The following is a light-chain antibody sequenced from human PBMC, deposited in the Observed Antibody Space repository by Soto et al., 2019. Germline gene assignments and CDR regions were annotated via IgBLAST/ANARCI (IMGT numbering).Light chain of an antibody. J-gene: IGLJ2*01. CDR3: SSFTSSSTVV. CDR1: SSDVGGYTF. V-gene: IGLV2-14*01. CDR2: AVS. Sequence: QSALTQPASVSGSPGQSITISCTGTSSDVGGYTFVSWYQQHPDKAPKLMIYAVSNRPSGVSNRFSGSKSGNTASLTISGLQAEDEADYYCSSFTSSSTVVFGGGTKLTV.